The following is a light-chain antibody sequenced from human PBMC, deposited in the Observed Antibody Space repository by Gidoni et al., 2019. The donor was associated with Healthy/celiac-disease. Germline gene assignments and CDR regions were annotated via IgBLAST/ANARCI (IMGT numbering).Light chain of an antibody. CDR3: QQYNSYPYT. CDR1: QSISSW. J-gene: IGKJ2*01. CDR2: KAS. Sequence: DIQMTQSPSTLSASVGDRVTITCRASQSISSWLAWYQQKPGKAPKLLIYKASSLESGVPSRFSGSGSGTEFTLTISSLQPDDFATYYCQQYNSYPYTFGQGQVWRSN. V-gene: IGKV1-5*03.